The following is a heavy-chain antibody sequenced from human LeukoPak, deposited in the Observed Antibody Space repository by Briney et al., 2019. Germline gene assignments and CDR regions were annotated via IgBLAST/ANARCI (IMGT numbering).Heavy chain of an antibody. CDR1: GFTFSSYG. J-gene: IGHJ3*02. V-gene: IGHV3-30*02. D-gene: IGHD3-22*01. Sequence: GGSLRLSCAASGFTFSSYGMHWVRQAPGKGLEWVAFMRYDGSNKYYADSVKGRFTISRDNSKNTLYLQMNSLRAEDTAVYYCAKRITMIVVGDDAFDIWGQGTMVTVSS. CDR3: AKRITMIVVGDDAFDI. CDR2: MRYDGSNK.